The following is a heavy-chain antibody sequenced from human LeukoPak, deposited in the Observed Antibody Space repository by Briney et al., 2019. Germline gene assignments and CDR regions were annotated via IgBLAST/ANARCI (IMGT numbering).Heavy chain of an antibody. D-gene: IGHD2-2*01. Sequence: SVKVSCKASGYTFTGYYMHWVRQAPGQGLEWMGGIIPIFGTANYAQKFQGRVTITADESTSTAYMELSSLRSEDTAVYYCASRGGEVDFVPGIDYWGQGTLVIVSS. V-gene: IGHV1-69*13. CDR3: ASRGGEVDFVPGIDY. J-gene: IGHJ4*02. CDR2: IIPIFGTA. CDR1: GYTFTGYY.